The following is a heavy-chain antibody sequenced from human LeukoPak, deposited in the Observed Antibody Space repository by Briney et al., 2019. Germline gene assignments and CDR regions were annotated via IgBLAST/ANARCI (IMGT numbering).Heavy chain of an antibody. CDR3: AREWGGSGSYYPRVFDY. J-gene: IGHJ4*02. CDR2: MNPNSGKT. D-gene: IGHD3-10*01. V-gene: IGHV1-8*02. CDR1: GGTFSSYA. Sequence: ASVKVSCKASGGTFSSYAISWVRQAPGQGLEWMGWMNPNSGKTGYAQKVQGRVTMTRDTSISTAYMELSRLRSDDTAVYYCAREWGGSGSYYPRVFDYWGQGTLVTVSS.